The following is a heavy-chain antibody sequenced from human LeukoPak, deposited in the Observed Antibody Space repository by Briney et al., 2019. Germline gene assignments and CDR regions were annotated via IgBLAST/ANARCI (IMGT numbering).Heavy chain of an antibody. D-gene: IGHD2-2*01. CDR1: GGTFSSYA. CDR3: ARVAYCSSTTPTSCFLDY. Sequence: SVKVSCKASGGTFSSYAISWVRQAPGQGLEWMGGIIPIFGTANYAQKFQGRVTITADESTSTAYMELSSLRPEDTAVYYCARVAYCSSTTPTSCFLDYWGQGTLVTVSS. CDR2: IIPIFGTA. V-gene: IGHV1-69*13. J-gene: IGHJ4*02.